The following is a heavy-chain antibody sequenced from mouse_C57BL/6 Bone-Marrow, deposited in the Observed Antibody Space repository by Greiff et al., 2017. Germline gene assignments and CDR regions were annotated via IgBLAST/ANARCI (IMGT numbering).Heavy chain of an antibody. J-gene: IGHJ4*01. D-gene: IGHD3-2*02. CDR1: GYTFTSYW. CDR2: IYPGSGST. V-gene: IGHV1-55*01. Sequence: QVQLQQPGAELVKPGASVKMSCKASGYTFTSYWITWVKQRPGQGLEWIGDIYPGSGSTNYNEKFKSKATLTVDTSSRTAYMQLSSLTSVSSAVYDGARRSSGWNCYAMDYWGQGTSVTVSS. CDR3: ARRSSGWNCYAMDY.